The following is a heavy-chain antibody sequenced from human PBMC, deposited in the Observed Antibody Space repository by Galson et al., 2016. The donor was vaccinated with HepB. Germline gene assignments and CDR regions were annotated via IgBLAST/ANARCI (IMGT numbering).Heavy chain of an antibody. CDR2: VYWNDDK. CDR3: VHIPISVIVIGNYLYY. Sequence: PALVKPTQTLTLTCTFSGFSLSTGGVGVGWIRQTPGKALEWLAHVYWNDDKRYSSSLRSRLTITKDNSKNQVVLTMTNMDPIDKVKYFCVHIPISVIVIGNYLYYWGQGTLVTVSS. D-gene: IGHD6-19*01. CDR1: GFSLSTGGVG. J-gene: IGHJ4*02. V-gene: IGHV2-5*01.